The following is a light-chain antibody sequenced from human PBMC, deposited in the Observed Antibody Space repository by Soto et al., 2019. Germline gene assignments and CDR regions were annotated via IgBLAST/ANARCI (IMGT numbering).Light chain of an antibody. V-gene: IGKV3-20*01. CDR1: QSVSSSY. CDR2: DAS. J-gene: IGKJ1*01. Sequence: EIVLTQSPGTLSLSPGERATLSCRASQSVSSSYLAWYQQKPGQAPRLLIYDASSRATGIPDRFSGSGSGTDFTLTISRLEPEDFAVYYCQQYGSAPQTFGQGTKAEIK. CDR3: QQYGSAPQT.